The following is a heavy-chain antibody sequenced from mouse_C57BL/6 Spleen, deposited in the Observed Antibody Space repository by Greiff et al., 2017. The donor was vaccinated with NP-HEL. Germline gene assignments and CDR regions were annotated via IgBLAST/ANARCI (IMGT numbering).Heavy chain of an antibody. CDR2: IDPNSGGT. J-gene: IGHJ1*03. Sequence: QVHVKQPGAELVKPGASVKLSCKASGYTFTSYWMHWVKQRPGGGLEWIGRIDPNSGGTKYNEKFKSKATLTVDKPSSTAYMQLSSLTSEDSAVYYCARGDYYGSSYGYFDVWGTGTTVTVSS. D-gene: IGHD1-1*01. V-gene: IGHV1-72*01. CDR3: ARGDYYGSSYGYFDV. CDR1: GYTFTSYW.